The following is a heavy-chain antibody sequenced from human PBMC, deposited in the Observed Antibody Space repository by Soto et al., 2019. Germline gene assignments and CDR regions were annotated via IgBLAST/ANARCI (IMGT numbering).Heavy chain of an antibody. J-gene: IGHJ3*02. Sequence: ETLSLTCTVSGGSISSSSYYWGWIRQPPGKGLEWIGSIYYSGSTYYNPSLKSRVTISVDTSKNQFSLKLSSVTAADTAVYYCARHAFRSYGDAFDIWGQGTMVTVSS. CDR2: IYYSGST. CDR3: ARHAFRSYGDAFDI. D-gene: IGHD5-18*01. V-gene: IGHV4-39*01. CDR1: GGSISSSSYY.